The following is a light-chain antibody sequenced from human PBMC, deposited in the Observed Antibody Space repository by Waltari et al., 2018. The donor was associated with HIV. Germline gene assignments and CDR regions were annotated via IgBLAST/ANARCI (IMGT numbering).Light chain of an antibody. CDR2: KDS. CDR1: TLPKQY. V-gene: IGLV3-25*03. CDR3: QSTDSSGTYVI. Sequence: SYELTQPPSVSVSPGPTARITCSGDTLPKQYAFWYQQRPGQAPVLVMYKDSERPSGIPERFSGSSSGTQVTLTVSGVQAEDEAAYYCQSTDSSGTYVIFGGGTKLTVL. J-gene: IGLJ2*01.